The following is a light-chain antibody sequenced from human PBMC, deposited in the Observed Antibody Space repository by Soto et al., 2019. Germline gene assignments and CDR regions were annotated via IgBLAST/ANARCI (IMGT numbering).Light chain of an antibody. CDR2: DAS. CDR3: QQYDNLLT. J-gene: IGKJ4*01. V-gene: IGKV1-33*01. CDR1: QDISNY. Sequence: DIQMTQSPSSLSASVGDRVTITCQASQDISNYLNWYQQKPGKAPKLLIYDASNLETGVPSRFSGSGSGTDFTFTISCLQPEDIATYYCQQYDNLLTVGGGTKVEIK.